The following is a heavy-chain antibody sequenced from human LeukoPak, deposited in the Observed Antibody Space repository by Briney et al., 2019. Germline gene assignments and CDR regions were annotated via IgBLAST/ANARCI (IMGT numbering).Heavy chain of an antibody. CDR2: IIPIFGTA. CDR1: GGTFSSYA. Sequence: SVNFSCKASGGTFSSYAISWVRQAPGQGLEWMGGIIPIFGTAHYAQKFQGRATITTDESTSTAYMELSSLRSEDTAVYYCARVVMVPAGNWFDPWGEGALVTVSS. CDR3: ARVVMVPAGNWFDP. J-gene: IGHJ5*02. V-gene: IGHV1-69*05. D-gene: IGHD2-2*01.